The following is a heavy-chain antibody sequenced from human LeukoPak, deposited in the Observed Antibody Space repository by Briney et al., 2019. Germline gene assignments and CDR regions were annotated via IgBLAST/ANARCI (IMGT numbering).Heavy chain of an antibody. CDR2: ISSSSSYI. Sequence: GGSLRLSCAASGFTFSSYSMNWVRQAPGKGLEWVSSISSSSSYIYYADSVKGRFTISRGNAKNSLYLQMNSLRAEDTAVYYCAREDGDYVFDYWGQGTLVTVSS. J-gene: IGHJ4*02. CDR1: GFTFSSYS. D-gene: IGHD4-17*01. V-gene: IGHV3-21*01. CDR3: AREDGDYVFDY.